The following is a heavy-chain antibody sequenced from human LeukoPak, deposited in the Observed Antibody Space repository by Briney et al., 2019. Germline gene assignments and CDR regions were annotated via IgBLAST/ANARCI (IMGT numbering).Heavy chain of an antibody. CDR2: IYYSGST. CDR3: ARPAKEGATHDAFDI. V-gene: IGHV4-39*07. Sequence: SETLSLTCTVSGGSFSSSSYYWVWIRQPPGTGLEWIGSIYYSGSTYYNPSLKSRVTISVDTSKNQFSLKLSSVTAADTAVYYCARPAKEGATHDAFDIWGQGTMVTVSS. CDR1: GGSFSSSSYY. J-gene: IGHJ3*02. D-gene: IGHD1-26*01.